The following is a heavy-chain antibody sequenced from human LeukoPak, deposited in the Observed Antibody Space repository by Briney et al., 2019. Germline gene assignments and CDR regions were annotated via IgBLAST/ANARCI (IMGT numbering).Heavy chain of an antibody. D-gene: IGHD3-10*01. J-gene: IGHJ6*02. V-gene: IGHV1-8*01. CDR3: ARSSKKLGDYYFGMDV. CDR2: MNPNSGNT. Sequence: ASVKVSCKASGYTFTSYDINWVRQATGQGLEWMGWMNPNSGNTGYAQKFQGRVIMTRNTSISTAYMEVSSLRSDDTAVYYCARSSKKLGDYYFGMDVWGQGTTVTVSS. CDR1: GYTFTSYD.